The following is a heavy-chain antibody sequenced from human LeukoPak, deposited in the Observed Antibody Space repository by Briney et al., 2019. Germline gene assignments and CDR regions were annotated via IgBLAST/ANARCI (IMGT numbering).Heavy chain of an antibody. D-gene: IGHD2-2*01. J-gene: IGHJ4*02. CDR2: ISAYNGNT. Sequence: GASVKVSCKASGYIFTTYGISWVRQAPGQGLEWMGWISAYNGNTNYAQKLQGRVTMTTDTSTSTAYMELRSLRSDDTAVYYCARDPRIIVVVPAAHGYFDYWGQGTLVIVSS. CDR3: ARDPRIIVVVPAAHGYFDY. V-gene: IGHV1-18*01. CDR1: GYIFTTYG.